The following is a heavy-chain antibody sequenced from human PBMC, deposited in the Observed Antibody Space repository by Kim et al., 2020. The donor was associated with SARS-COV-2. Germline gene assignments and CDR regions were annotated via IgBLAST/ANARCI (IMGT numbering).Heavy chain of an antibody. CDR2: ISSSSSYI. Sequence: GGSLRLSCAASGFTFSSYSMNWVRQAPGKGLEWVSSISSSSSYIYYADSVKGRFTISRDNAKNSLYLQMNSLRAEDTAVYYCARGSYDILTGYWPFDYWGQGTLVTVSS. J-gene: IGHJ4*02. CDR3: ARGSYDILTGYWPFDY. CDR1: GFTFSSYS. D-gene: IGHD3-9*01. V-gene: IGHV3-21*01.